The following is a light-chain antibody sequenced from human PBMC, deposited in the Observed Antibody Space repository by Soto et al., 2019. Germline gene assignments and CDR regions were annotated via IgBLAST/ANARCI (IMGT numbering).Light chain of an antibody. CDR3: QQYNNWPPYT. V-gene: IGKV3-15*01. J-gene: IGKJ2*01. CDR2: GAS. Sequence: EIVLTQSPGTLSLSPVERATLSCSASQSVIINYLAWYQQKPGQAPSLLIYGASTRATGIPARFSGSGSGTEFTLTISSLQSEDFAVYYCQQYNNWPPYTFGQGTKLEIK. CDR1: QSVIIN.